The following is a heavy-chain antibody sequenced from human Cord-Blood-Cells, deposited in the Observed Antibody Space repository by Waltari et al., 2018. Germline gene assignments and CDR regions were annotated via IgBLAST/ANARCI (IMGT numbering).Heavy chain of an antibody. CDR2: ISAYNGNT. CDR1: FASYG. CDR3: ARTGYCSSTSCYTYYYYYYMDV. D-gene: IGHD2-2*01. V-gene: IGHV1-18*04. Sequence: FASYGISWVRQAPGQGLEWMGWISAYNGNTNYAQKLQGRVTMTTDTSTSTAYMELRSLRSDDTAMYYCARTGYCSSTSCYTYYYYYYMDVWGKGTTVTVSS. J-gene: IGHJ6*03.